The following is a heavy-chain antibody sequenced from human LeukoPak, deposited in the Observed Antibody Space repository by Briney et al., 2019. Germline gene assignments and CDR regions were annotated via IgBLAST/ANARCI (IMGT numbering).Heavy chain of an antibody. CDR2: IYHNGGT. CDR1: GDSISSGYY. Sequence: NPSETLSLTCAVSGDSISSGYYWGWIRQPPGKGLEWIGSIYHNGGTYYNPSLKSRVTISVDTPKNQFSLKVSSVTAADTAVYYCARRSSRWSDFGYWGQGTLVTVSS. V-gene: IGHV4-38-2*01. J-gene: IGHJ4*02. CDR3: ARRSSRWSDFGY. D-gene: IGHD6-13*01.